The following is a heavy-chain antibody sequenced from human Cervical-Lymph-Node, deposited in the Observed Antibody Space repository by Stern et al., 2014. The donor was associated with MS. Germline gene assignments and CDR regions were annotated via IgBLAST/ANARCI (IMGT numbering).Heavy chain of an antibody. Sequence: VQLVESGPGLVKPSETLSLTCIVSGGSIRTFSWSWIRQPPGRGLEWIGCDYYKGSTTYNPSLKSRVIMSVDTSKSQLSLRLHSVTAADTAVYYCARHSVGVKDFDSWGQGTLVTVSS. CDR3: ARHSVGVKDFDS. V-gene: IGHV4-59*01. CDR2: DYYKGST. J-gene: IGHJ4*02. D-gene: IGHD3-10*01. CDR1: GGSIRTFS.